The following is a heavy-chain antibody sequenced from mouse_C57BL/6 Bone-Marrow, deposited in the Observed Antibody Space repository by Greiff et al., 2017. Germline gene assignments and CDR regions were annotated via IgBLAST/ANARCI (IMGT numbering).Heavy chain of an antibody. CDR2: IYPGDGDT. V-gene: IGHV1-82*01. J-gene: IGHJ1*03. CDR3: ARKGYGWS. Sequence: QVQLQQSGPELVKPGASVKISCKASGYAFSSSWMNWVKQRPGKGLEWIGRIYPGDGDTNYNGKFKGKATLTADKSSSTAYMQLSSLTSEDSAVYFCARKGYGWSWGTGTTVTVSS. CDR1: GYAFSSSW. D-gene: IGHD2-14*01.